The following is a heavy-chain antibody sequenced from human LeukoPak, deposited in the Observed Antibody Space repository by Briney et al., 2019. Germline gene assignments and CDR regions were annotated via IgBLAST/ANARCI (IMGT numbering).Heavy chain of an antibody. Sequence: MSGGCLRLSCAASGWTVNNSYVNWVRQAPGKGLEWVSSITSSSSSMYSADSVKGRLTISRDNAKNSLYLQMNSLRAEDTAVYYCARDLAWGGYWGQGTLVTVSS. D-gene: IGHD7-27*01. CDR3: ARDLAWGGY. V-gene: IGHV3-21*01. CDR1: GWTVNNSY. CDR2: ITSSSSSM. J-gene: IGHJ4*02.